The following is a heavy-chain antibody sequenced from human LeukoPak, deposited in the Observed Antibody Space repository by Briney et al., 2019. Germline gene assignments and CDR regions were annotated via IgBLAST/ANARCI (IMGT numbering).Heavy chain of an antibody. D-gene: IGHD5-12*01. CDR2: ISAYNGNT. V-gene: IGHV1-18*01. CDR1: GYTFTSYG. CDR3: ARVKRGYSGYDSSGFDY. Sequence: ASVKVSFKASGYTFTSYGISWVRQAPGQGLEWMGWISAYNGNTNYAQKFQGRVTMTRDMSTSTVYMELSSLRSEDTAVYYCARVKRGYSGYDSSGFDYWGQGTLVTVSS. J-gene: IGHJ4*02.